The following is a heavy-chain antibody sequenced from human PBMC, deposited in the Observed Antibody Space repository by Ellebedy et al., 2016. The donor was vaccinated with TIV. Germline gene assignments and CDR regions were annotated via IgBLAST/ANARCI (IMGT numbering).Heavy chain of an antibody. CDR3: ARDSRDGYNFFDY. Sequence: MPGGSLRLSCTVSGGSISSYYWSWIRQPPGKGLEWIGYIYYSGSTNYNPSLKSRVTISVDTSKNQFSLKLSSVTAADTAVYYCARDSRDGYNFFDYWGQGTLVTVSS. D-gene: IGHD5-24*01. J-gene: IGHJ4*02. CDR2: IYYSGST. CDR1: GGSISSYY. V-gene: IGHV4-59*01.